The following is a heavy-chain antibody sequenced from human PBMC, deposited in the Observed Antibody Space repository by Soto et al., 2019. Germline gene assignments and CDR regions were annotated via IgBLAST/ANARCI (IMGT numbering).Heavy chain of an antibody. D-gene: IGHD2-15*01. V-gene: IGHV3-20*01. CDR2: INWNGGST. CDR1: GFTFDDYG. CDR3: AANLGVVVAALYWYFDL. J-gene: IGHJ2*01. Sequence: EVQLVESGGGVVRPGGSLRLSCAASGFTFDDYGMSWVRQAPGKGLEWVSGINWNGGSTGYADSVKGRFTISRDNANNSLYLQLNSLRAGDTALYDCAANLGVVVAALYWYFDLWGRGALVTVSS.